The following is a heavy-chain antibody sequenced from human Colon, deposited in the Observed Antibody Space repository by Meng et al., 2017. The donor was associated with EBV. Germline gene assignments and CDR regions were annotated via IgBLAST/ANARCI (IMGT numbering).Heavy chain of an antibody. J-gene: IGHJ2*01. CDR1: GGSISSCNHY. V-gene: IGHV4-31*03. Sequence: QVQPQESGPRRVKPSQTLSLTCTVSGGSISSCNHYWSWIRQHPGKGLEYIGYIYYSGSTYYNPSLKSRVIISVDTSKNQFSLRLNSVTAADTAVYYCASLYGDSSVWYLDLWGRGTLVTVSS. CDR3: ASLYGDSSVWYLDL. CDR2: IYYSGST. D-gene: IGHD4-17*01.